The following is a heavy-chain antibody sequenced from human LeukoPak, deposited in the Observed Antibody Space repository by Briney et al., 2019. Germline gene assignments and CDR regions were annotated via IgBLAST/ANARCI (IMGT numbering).Heavy chain of an antibody. CDR2: IYYSGST. CDR3: ARAHCSSTSCYLIYFDY. D-gene: IGHD2-2*01. CDR1: GGSISGYY. V-gene: IGHV4-59*01. J-gene: IGHJ4*02. Sequence: PSETLSLTCTVSGGSISGYYWSWIRQPPGKGLEWIGHIYYSGSTNYNPSLKSRVTISVDTSKNQFSLKLSSVTAADTAVYYCARAHCSSTSCYLIYFDYWGQGTLVTVSS.